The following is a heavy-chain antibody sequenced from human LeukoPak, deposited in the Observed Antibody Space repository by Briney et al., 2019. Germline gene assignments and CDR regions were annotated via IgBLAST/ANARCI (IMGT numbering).Heavy chain of an antibody. CDR3: ARGRFEYSSSTLTYYFDY. CDR1: GFTFSSYD. D-gene: IGHD6-6*01. CDR2: IGTAGDT. Sequence: PGGSLRISCAASGFTFSSYDMHWVRQATGKGLEWVSAIGTAGDTYYPGSVKGRFTISRENAKNSLYLQMNSLRAGDTAVYYCARGRFEYSSSTLTYYFDYWGQGTLVTVSS. V-gene: IGHV3-13*01. J-gene: IGHJ4*02.